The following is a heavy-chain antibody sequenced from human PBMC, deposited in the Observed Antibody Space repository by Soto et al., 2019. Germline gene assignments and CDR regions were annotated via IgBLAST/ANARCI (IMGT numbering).Heavy chain of an antibody. D-gene: IGHD2-21*02. J-gene: IGHJ4*02. V-gene: IGHV4-59*08. Sequence: SDTLSLTCTVFRGSIRSYYWSWIMQPPRKGLEWIGYIYYSASTNYSPSLKSRVTISVDTSKNQFSLNLSSVTAADTAVYYCARHLPYCGGDCNSLAYWGQGTLVTIS. CDR1: RGSIRSYY. CDR3: ARHLPYCGGDCNSLAY. CDR2: IYYSAST.